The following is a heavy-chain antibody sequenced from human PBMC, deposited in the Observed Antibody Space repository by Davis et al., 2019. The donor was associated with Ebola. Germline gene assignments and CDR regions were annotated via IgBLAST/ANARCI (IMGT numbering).Heavy chain of an antibody. D-gene: IGHD4-11*01. Sequence: PGGSLRLSCVDSGFSFSTYAMRWVRQAPGKGLECVSGISSRGDTTFYADSVKGRFTVSRDNAKNSVYLQMNSLTAEDTAVYYCARGGETVTGTASHGMDVWGQGTTVTVSS. CDR1: GFSFSTYA. CDR3: ARGGETVTGTASHGMDV. V-gene: IGHV3-23*01. CDR2: ISSRGDTT. J-gene: IGHJ6*02.